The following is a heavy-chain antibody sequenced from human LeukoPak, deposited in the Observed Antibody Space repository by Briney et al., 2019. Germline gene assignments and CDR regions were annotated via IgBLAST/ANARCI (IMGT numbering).Heavy chain of an antibody. J-gene: IGHJ4*02. D-gene: IGHD5-24*01. Sequence: GGSLRLSCAASGFTFSSYEMNWVRQAPGKGLEWVSYISSSGSTIYYADSVKGRFTISRDNAKNSLYLQMNSLRAEDTAVYYCARDQMATAFDYWGQGTLVTVSS. V-gene: IGHV3-48*03. CDR2: ISSSGSTI. CDR3: ARDQMATAFDY. CDR1: GFTFSSYE.